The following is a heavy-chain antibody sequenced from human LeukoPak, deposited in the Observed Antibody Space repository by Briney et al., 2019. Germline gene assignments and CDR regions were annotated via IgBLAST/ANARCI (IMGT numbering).Heavy chain of an antibody. CDR1: GFTFSRYS. V-gene: IGHV3-21*05. Sequence: GGSLRLSCAASGFTFSRYSMNWVRQAPGKGLEWVSHISSRSSDTYYADSVKGRFTISRDNAKNSLYLLMNSLRAEDTAVYYCARGSGSYSGGMDVWGQGTTVTVSS. J-gene: IGHJ6*02. CDR3: ARGSGSYSGGMDV. D-gene: IGHD3-10*01. CDR2: ISSRSSDT.